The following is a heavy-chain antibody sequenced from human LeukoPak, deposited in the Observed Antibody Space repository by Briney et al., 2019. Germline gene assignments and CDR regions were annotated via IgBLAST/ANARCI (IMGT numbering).Heavy chain of an antibody. Sequence: PGGSLRLSCAASGFTFSSYWMHWVRQVPGKGPVWVPRINSDGSSTSYADSVKGRFTISRDNAKNTLYLQMNSLRAEDTAMYYCARMRVVAGTIGYGMDVWGQGTTVTVS. CDR2: INSDGSST. D-gene: IGHD6-19*01. CDR3: ARMRVVAGTIGYGMDV. J-gene: IGHJ6*02. V-gene: IGHV3-74*01. CDR1: GFTFSSYW.